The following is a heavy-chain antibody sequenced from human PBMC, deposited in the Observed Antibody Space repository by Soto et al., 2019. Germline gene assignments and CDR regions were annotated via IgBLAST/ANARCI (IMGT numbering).Heavy chain of an antibody. V-gene: IGHV3-30*18. Sequence: GGSLRLSCAASGFTFSSYGMPWVRQAPGKGLEWVAVISYDGSNKYYADSVKGRFTISRDNSKNTLYLQMNSLGAEDTAVYYCAKERSIAAAAVNDYWGQGTLVTVSS. J-gene: IGHJ4*02. CDR2: ISYDGSNK. D-gene: IGHD6-13*01. CDR3: AKERSIAAAAVNDY. CDR1: GFTFSSYG.